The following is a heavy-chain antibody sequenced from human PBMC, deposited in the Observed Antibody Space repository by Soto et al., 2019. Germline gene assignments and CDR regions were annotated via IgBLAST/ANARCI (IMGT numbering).Heavy chain of an antibody. J-gene: IGHJ4*02. D-gene: IGHD3-9*01. CDR1: GFSLTSSGVG. Sequence: GSGPTLVNPTQTLTLTCTFSGFSLTSSGVGVGWIRQPPGKALEWLALIYWDEDKRYSPSLKSRLTITKDTSKNQVVLTMTNMDPVDTATYYCAHRRIGPDYDILTGYYDYWGQGTLVTVSS. CDR3: AHRRIGPDYDILTGYYDY. CDR2: IYWDEDK. V-gene: IGHV2-5*02.